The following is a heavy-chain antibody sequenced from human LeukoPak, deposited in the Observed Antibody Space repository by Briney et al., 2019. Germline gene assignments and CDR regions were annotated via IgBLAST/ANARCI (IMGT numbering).Heavy chain of an antibody. V-gene: IGHV3-23*01. CDR1: GFTFNIYA. CDR3: ANDIVVVPAAKTFDY. Sequence: GGSLRLSCAASGFTFNIYAMSWVRQAPGKGLEWVSSITSSGATTYYADSVKGRFTISRDNSKNTLYLQMNSLRAEDTAVYYCANDIVVVPAAKTFDYWGQGTLVTVSS. CDR2: ITSSGATT. J-gene: IGHJ4*02. D-gene: IGHD2-2*01.